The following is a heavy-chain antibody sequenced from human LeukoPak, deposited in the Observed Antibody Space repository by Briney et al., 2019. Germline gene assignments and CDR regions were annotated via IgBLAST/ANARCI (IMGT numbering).Heavy chain of an antibody. J-gene: IGHJ5*02. V-gene: IGHV4-30-4*01. D-gene: IGHD3-22*01. Sequence: SETLSLTCTVSGGSISSGDYYWSWIRQPPGKGLEWIAYMYYSGSTYYNPSLKSRVTMSADTSKNQLSLKLSSVTAADTGVYYCARPYYYDSRIDPWGQGILVTVSS. CDR2: MYYSGST. CDR1: GGSISSGDYY. CDR3: ARPYYYDSRIDP.